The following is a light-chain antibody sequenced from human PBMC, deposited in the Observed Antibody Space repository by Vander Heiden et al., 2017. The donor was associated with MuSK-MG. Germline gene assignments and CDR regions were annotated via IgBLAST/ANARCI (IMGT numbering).Light chain of an antibody. CDR2: SNN. CDR1: TPNIGSNY. V-gene: IGLV1-47*02. Sequence: SVLTQPPSASGTPGQRVTIACSGSTPNIGSNYVYWYQQLPGTAPNLLISSNNQRPSGVPDRFSGSKSGTSASLAISGLRSEDEADYYCAAWDDSRSGVVFGGGTKLTVL. J-gene: IGLJ2*01. CDR3: AAWDDSRSGVV.